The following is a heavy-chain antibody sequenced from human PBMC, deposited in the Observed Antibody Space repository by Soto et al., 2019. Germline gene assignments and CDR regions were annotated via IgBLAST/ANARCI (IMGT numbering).Heavy chain of an antibody. CDR1: RGSVSGATYY. J-gene: IGHJ6*02. CDR2: IYYSGST. CDR3: ARTRDNNINYYYALDV. Sequence: SSETLSLSFTVSRGSVSGATYYWNCMRKPTWKPLELILYIYYSGSTNYNPSLKIRVTISLYTSNDRFSLRLSSVTAADTAVYYCARTRDNNINYYYALDVSRPGTTVTVSS. D-gene: IGHD1-20*01. V-gene: IGHV4-61*01.